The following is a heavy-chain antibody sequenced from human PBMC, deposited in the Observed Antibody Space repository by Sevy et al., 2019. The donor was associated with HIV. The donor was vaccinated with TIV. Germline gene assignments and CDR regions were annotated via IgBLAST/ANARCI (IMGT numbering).Heavy chain of an antibody. Sequence: SETLSLTCTVSGASISSYYWSWIRQPPGKRLEWIGYIYYSGSTNYNPSLKSRVTISVDTSKNQFSLKLRSVTAADTAVYYCARESYDILPGSRGMDVWGQGTTVTVSS. CDR2: IYYSGST. V-gene: IGHV4-59*01. CDR3: ARESYDILPGSRGMDV. CDR1: GASISSYY. J-gene: IGHJ6*02. D-gene: IGHD3-9*01.